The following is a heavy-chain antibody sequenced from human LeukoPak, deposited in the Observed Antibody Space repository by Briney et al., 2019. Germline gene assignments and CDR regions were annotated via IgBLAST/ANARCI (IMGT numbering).Heavy chain of an antibody. CDR1: GGSISSYY. D-gene: IGHD3-22*01. V-gene: IGHV4-59*01. J-gene: IGHJ4*02. CDR2: IHYSGST. CDR3: AREQWAFRSYYDSSGYHDY. Sequence: SETLSLTCTVSGGSISSYYWSWIRQPPGKGLEYIGYIHYSGSTNYNPSLKSRVTISVDTSKNQFSLKLRSVTAADTAVYYCAREQWAFRSYYDSSGYHDYWGQGTLVTVSS.